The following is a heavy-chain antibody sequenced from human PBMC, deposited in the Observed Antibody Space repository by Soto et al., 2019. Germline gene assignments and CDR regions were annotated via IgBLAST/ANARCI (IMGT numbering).Heavy chain of an antibody. Sequence: QRQLRESGPGLVKPSETLSLTCSVSDGSISTRDYYWGWIRQPPGKGLEWIASLSSGLSTYYSPSLKCRVTVREDTSKNQIRLRMTSVTAADTAVYYCVRHFAQYSDYDRFWSFDLWGRGNLVNVSS. CDR3: VRHFAQYSDYDRFWSFDL. D-gene: IGHD5-12*01. CDR2: LSSGLST. J-gene: IGHJ2*01. V-gene: IGHV4-39*01. CDR1: DGSISTRDYY.